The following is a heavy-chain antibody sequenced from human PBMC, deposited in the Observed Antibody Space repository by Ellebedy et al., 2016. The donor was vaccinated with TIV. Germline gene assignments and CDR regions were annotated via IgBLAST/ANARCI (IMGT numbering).Heavy chain of an antibody. Sequence: PGGSLRLSCAASGFTLSTYWMNWVRQAPGKGLEWVASMRQDGRAEYFVDSVKGRFTISRDNAKNSLFLQMNSLRAEDTAVYYCARDIVVVPAARRPYYYSGMDVWGQGTTVTVSS. D-gene: IGHD2-2*01. J-gene: IGHJ6*02. V-gene: IGHV3-7*01. CDR2: MRQDGRAE. CDR1: GFTLSTYW. CDR3: ARDIVVVPAARRPYYYSGMDV.